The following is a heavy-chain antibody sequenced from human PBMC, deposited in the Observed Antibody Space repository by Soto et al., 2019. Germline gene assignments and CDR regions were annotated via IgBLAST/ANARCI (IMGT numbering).Heavy chain of an antibody. CDR1: GFTFSSYA. J-gene: IGHJ4*02. CDR3: AKPPPIQLSSYFDY. Sequence: QVQLVESGGGVVQPVRSLRLSCAASGFTFSSYAMHWVLQAPGKGLEWVAVISYDGINEYYVDSVKGRFTISRDNSKNTLYLQMNRLRAEDRAVYYCAKPPPIQLSSYFDYWGQGTLVTVSS. V-gene: IGHV3-30*18. D-gene: IGHD1-1*01. CDR2: ISYDGINE.